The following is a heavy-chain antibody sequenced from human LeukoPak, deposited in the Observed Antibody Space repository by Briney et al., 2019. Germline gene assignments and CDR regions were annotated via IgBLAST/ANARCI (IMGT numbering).Heavy chain of an antibody. Sequence: ASVKVSCKASGYTFTGYYMHWVRQAPGQGLEWIGRINPNSGGTNYAQKFQGRVSMTMDTSISTAYMELSRLRSDDTAVYYCARAGYCSGGSCSTAAFDIWGQGTMVTVSS. CDR1: GYTFTGYY. J-gene: IGHJ3*02. V-gene: IGHV1-2*06. CDR3: ARAGYCSGGSCSTAAFDI. CDR2: INPNSGGT. D-gene: IGHD2-15*01.